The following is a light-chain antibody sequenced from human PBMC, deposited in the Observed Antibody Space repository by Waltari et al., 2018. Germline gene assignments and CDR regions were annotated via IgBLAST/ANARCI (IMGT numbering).Light chain of an antibody. CDR1: QSVLYSSNNKNY. Sequence: DIVMTQSPDSLAVSLGERATINCKSSQSVLYSSNNKNYLAWYQQKPGQPPKLLIYWASTRESGVPDRFSGSGSGTDFTLTISSLQAEDVAVYYCQQYYSIPYTFGQGTKLKIK. CDR2: WAS. V-gene: IGKV4-1*01. J-gene: IGKJ2*01. CDR3: QQYYSIPYT.